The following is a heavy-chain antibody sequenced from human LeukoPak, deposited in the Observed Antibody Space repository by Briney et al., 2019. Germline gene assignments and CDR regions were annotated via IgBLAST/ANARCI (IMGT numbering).Heavy chain of an antibody. D-gene: IGHD6-19*01. V-gene: IGHV1-8*01. CDR3: ARGEAVAGFDY. J-gene: IGHJ4*02. CDR2: MNPNNGNT. Sequence: ASVKVSCKASGYTFTSYDINWVRQATGQGLEWMGWMNPNNGNTGYAQKFQGRVTITADKSTSTAYMELSSLRSEDTAVYYCARGEAVAGFDYWGQGTLVTVSS. CDR1: GYTFTSYD.